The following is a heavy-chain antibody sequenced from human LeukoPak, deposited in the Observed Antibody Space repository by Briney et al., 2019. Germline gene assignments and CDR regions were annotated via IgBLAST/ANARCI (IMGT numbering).Heavy chain of an antibody. CDR2: MSPNSGDT. CDR3: ARGQVLVGGNWFDP. V-gene: IGHV1-2*02. D-gene: IGHD3-10*01. Sequence: ASVKVSCKASGYPFTDYYIHWVRQAPGHGLEWVGWMSPNSGDTLSPQKFQGRVTMTRDTAISTAYMELSSLRSDDTAVYYCARGQVLVGGNWFDPWGQGTLVTVSS. CDR1: GYPFTDYY. J-gene: IGHJ5*02.